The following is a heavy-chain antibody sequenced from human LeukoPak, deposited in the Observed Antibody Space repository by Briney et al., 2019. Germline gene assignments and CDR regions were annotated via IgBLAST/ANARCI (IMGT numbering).Heavy chain of an antibody. V-gene: IGHV3-21*01. CDR3: ARDPQYCSGGSCYSLDY. Sequence: GGSLRLSCAASGFTFSTYSMNWVRQAPGKGLEWVSSIISSSSYIYYADSVKGRFTISRDNAKNSLYLQMNSLRAEDTAVYYCARDPQYCSGGSCYSLDYWGQGTLVTLSS. CDR2: IISSSSYI. D-gene: IGHD2-15*01. CDR1: GFTFSTYS. J-gene: IGHJ4*02.